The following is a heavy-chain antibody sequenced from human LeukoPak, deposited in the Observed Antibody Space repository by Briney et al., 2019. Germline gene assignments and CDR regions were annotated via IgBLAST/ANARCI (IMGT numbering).Heavy chain of an antibody. J-gene: IGHJ6*02. V-gene: IGHV1-18*01. CDR2: ISAYNGNT. CDR3: ARAIVVVPAARDPSYYYYGMDV. D-gene: IGHD2-2*01. Sequence: ASVTVSCKASGYTFTSYGISWVRQAPGQGLEWMGWISAYNGNTNYAQKLQGRVTMTTDTSTSTAYMELRSLRSDDTAVYYCARAIVVVPAARDPSYYYYGMDVWGQGTTVTVSS. CDR1: GYTFTSYG.